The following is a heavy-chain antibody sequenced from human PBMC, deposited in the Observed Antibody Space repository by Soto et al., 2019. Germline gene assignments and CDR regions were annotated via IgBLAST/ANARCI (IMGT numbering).Heavy chain of an antibody. CDR3: AKMAGMDPWAYSFDY. CDR1: GFTFSDFA. J-gene: IGHJ4*02. Sequence: EVQVLESGGGLVQHGGSLRLSCAATGFTFSDFAMSWVRQAPGKGLEWVSRIYGGGNGPHYADSVKGRVTISRDNSKNTLYLQMNSLRAEDTAVYYCAKMAGMDPWAYSFDYWGQGTLVTVSS. D-gene: IGHD3-10*01. V-gene: IGHV3-23*01. CDR2: IYGGGNGP.